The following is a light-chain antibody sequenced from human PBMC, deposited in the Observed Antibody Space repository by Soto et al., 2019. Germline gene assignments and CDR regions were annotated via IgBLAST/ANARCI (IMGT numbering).Light chain of an antibody. CDR3: QQYGSSLGVT. J-gene: IGKJ4*01. V-gene: IGKV3-20*01. CDR1: QSVSSN. CDR2: GAS. Sequence: ELVMTQSPATLSGSPQERATLSCRASQSVSSNLAWYQQKPAQAPRLLIYGASSRATGIPDRFSGSGSATDFTLTISRLEPEDFAVYYCQQYGSSLGVTFGGGTKVDIK.